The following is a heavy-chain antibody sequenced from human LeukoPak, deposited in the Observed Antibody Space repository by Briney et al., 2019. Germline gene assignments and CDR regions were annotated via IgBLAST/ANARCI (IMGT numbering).Heavy chain of an antibody. V-gene: IGHV3-74*01. CDR1: GFTFSNHW. Sequence: GGSLRLSCAASGFTFSNHWMHWVRQAPGKGLMWVSRINRDGSRTDYADSVKGRFTISRDDAKNTLYQQVNSLRAEDTAVYFCARGGSDTAMAHDYWGQGTLVTVSS. CDR2: INRDGSRT. D-gene: IGHD5-18*01. J-gene: IGHJ4*02. CDR3: ARGGSDTAMAHDY.